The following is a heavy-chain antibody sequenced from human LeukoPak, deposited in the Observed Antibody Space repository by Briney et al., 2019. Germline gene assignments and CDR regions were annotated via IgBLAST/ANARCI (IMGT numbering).Heavy chain of an antibody. CDR3: ARHLNARYHYYMDV. CDR1: GGSFSGYY. Sequence: SETLSLTCAVYGGSFSGYYWSWIRQPPGKGLEWIGEINHSGSTNYNPSLKSRVTISVDTSKNQFSLKLSSVTAADTAVYYCARHLNARYHYYMDVWGKGTTVTISS. CDR2: INHSGST. J-gene: IGHJ6*03. D-gene: IGHD2-21*01. V-gene: IGHV4-34*01.